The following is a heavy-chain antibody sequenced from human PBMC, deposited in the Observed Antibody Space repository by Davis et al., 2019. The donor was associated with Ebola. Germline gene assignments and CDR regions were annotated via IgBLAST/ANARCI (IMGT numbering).Heavy chain of an antibody. CDR1: GYTFTGYY. V-gene: IGHV1-2*02. Sequence: ASVKVSCKASGYTFTGYYMHWVRQAPGQGLEWMGWINPNSGGTNYAQKFQGRVTMTRDTSISTAYMELSRLRSDDTAVYYCAREDSSSSWLYYYYGMDVWGQGTTVTVSS. D-gene: IGHD6-13*01. CDR2: INPNSGGT. CDR3: AREDSSSSWLYYYYGMDV. J-gene: IGHJ6*02.